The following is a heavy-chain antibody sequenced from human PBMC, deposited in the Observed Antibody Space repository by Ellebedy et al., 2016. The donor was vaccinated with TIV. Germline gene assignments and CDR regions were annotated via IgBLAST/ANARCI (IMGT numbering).Heavy chain of an antibody. CDR1: GFSLSTLGVG. D-gene: IGHD2-8*02. V-gene: IGHV2-5*02. Sequence: SGPTLVKPTQTLTLTCTFSGFSLSTLGVGVGWIRQPPGKALEWLALIYWGDDERYSPSLKSRLTITKDTSKNQVFLTMTNMDPVDTATYYCAHEGYCTGGSCPLDYWGQGTVVTVSS. J-gene: IGHJ4*02. CDR3: AHEGYCTGGSCPLDY. CDR2: IYWGDDE.